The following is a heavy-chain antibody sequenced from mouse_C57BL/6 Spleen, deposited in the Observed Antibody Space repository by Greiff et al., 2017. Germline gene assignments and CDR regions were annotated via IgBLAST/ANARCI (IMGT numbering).Heavy chain of an antibody. CDR3: ASYGYDGAWFAY. D-gene: IGHD2-2*01. CDR2: LYPGDGDT. J-gene: IGHJ3*01. V-gene: IGHV1-80*01. Sequence: QVQLQQSGAELVKPGASVKISCKASGYAFSSYWMNWVKQRPGKGLEWIGQLYPGDGDTNYNGKFKGKATLTADKSSSTAYMQLSSLTSEDSAVYFCASYGYDGAWFAYWGQGTLVTVSA. CDR1: GYAFSSYW.